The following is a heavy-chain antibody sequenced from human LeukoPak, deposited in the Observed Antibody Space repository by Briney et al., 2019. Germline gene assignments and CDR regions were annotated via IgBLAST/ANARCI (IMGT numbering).Heavy chain of an antibody. J-gene: IGHJ2*01. CDR3: TRHGQVVGNDWYFDL. Sequence: SETLSLTCAVYGGSFSGYYWSWIRQPPGKGLEWIGEINHSGSTNYNPSLKSRVTISVDTSKNQFSLKLNSVTAADTAVYYCTRHGQVVGNDWYFDLWGRGTLVTVSS. CDR2: INHSGST. CDR1: GGSFSGYY. V-gene: IGHV4-34*01. D-gene: IGHD2-2*01.